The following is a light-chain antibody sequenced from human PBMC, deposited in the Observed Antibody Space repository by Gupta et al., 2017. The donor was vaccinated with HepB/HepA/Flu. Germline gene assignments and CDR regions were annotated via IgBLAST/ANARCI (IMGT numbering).Light chain of an antibody. CDR2: KDN. CDR1: ALPKKY. J-gene: IGLJ3*02. Sequence: SYELTQPPSVSVSLGQMARITYSGEALPKKYAYWYQQKPGQFPVLVIYKDNERSSGIPERFSGSSSGTIVTMTIGGVQAEDDADYYCRSADSSGTYFWVFGGGTKVTVL. V-gene: IGLV3-16*01. CDR3: RSADSSGTYFWV.